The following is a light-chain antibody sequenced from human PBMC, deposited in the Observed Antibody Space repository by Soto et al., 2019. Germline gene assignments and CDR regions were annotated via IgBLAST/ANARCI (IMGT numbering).Light chain of an antibody. CDR3: QQYNNWSYT. CDR2: RAS. V-gene: IGKV3-15*01. J-gene: IGKJ2*01. CDR1: QSVSSN. Sequence: EIVMTQSPATLSVSPGERATHSCRAIQSVSSNLAWYQQKPGQAPRPIIYRASTRATGIPARFSGSGSGTDFTFSISSLQSEDFAVYSCQQYNNWSYTFGQGTKLEIK.